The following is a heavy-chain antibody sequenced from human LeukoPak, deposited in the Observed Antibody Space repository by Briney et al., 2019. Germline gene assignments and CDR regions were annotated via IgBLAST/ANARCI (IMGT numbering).Heavy chain of an antibody. CDR2: IYTSGST. J-gene: IGHJ3*02. V-gene: IGHV4-4*07. CDR1: GGSISSYY. D-gene: IGHD3-22*01. CDR3: ARDVPYYYDSNGAFDI. Sequence: SETLSLTCTVSGGSISSYYWSWIRQPAGKGLEWVGRIYTSGSTNYNPSLKSRVTMSVDTSKNQFSLKLSSVTAADTAVYYCARDVPYYYDSNGAFDIWGQGTMVTVSS.